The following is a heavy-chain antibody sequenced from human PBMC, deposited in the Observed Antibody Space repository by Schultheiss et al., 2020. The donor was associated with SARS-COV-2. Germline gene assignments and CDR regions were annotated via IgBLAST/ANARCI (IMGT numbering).Heavy chain of an antibody. J-gene: IGHJ5*02. Sequence: GESLKISCAASGFTFSSYAMSWVRQAPGKGLEWVAFIRYDGSNKYYADSVKGRFTISRDNAKNSLYLQMNSLRDEDTAVYYCARGYGSGSYGIDPWGQGTLVTVSS. CDR3: ARGYGSGSYGIDP. D-gene: IGHD3-10*01. CDR1: GFTFSSYA. CDR2: IRYDGSNK. V-gene: IGHV3-30*02.